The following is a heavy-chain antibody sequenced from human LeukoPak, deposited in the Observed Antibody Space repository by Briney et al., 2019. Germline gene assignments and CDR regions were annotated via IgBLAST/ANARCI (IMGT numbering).Heavy chain of an antibody. CDR1: GYTFTSHD. J-gene: IGHJ5*02. V-gene: IGHV1-8*01. CDR2: MNPNSGNT. Sequence: ASVNVSCKASGYTFTSHDINWVRQAAGQGLERMGWMNPNSGNTGYAQKFQGRVTMTRNTSISTAYMELSSLRSEDTAVYYCARHPYYYGSGSYPPWFDPWGQGTLVTVSS. CDR3: ARHPYYYGSGSYPPWFDP. D-gene: IGHD3-10*01.